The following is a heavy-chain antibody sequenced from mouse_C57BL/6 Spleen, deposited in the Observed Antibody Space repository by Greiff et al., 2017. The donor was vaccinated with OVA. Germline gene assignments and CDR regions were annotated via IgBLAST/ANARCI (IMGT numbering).Heavy chain of an antibody. CDR1: GYTFTSYW. CDR3: ARGNDYDGTWFAY. V-gene: IGHV1-69*01. CDR2: IDPSDSYP. Sequence: QVQLQQPEAELVMPGASVKLSCKASGYTFTSYWMHWVKQRPGQGLEWIGEIDPSDSYPNYNQKFKGKSTLTVDKSSSTAYMQLSSLTSEDSAVYYCARGNDYDGTWFAYWGQGTLVTVSA. D-gene: IGHD2-4*01. J-gene: IGHJ3*01.